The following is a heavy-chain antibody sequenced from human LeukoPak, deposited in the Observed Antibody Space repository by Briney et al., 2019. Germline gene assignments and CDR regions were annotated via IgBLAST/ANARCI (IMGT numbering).Heavy chain of an antibody. D-gene: IGHD1-26*01. Sequence: GRSLRLSCADSGSTLSNYGMQWVRQAPGKGLGWEAVISYDGSNKYYADSVKGRFTSSRDNSKNTLYLQMNSLRAEDTAVYYCAKDREKWGNYYYYGMDVWGQGTTVTVSS. J-gene: IGHJ6*02. CDR3: AKDREKWGNYYYYGMDV. V-gene: IGHV3-30*18. CDR1: GSTLSNYG. CDR2: ISYDGSNK.